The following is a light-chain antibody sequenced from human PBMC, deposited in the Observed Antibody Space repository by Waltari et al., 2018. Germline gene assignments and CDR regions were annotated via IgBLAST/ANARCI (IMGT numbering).Light chain of an antibody. J-gene: IGKJ1*01. V-gene: IGKV3-20*01. CDR3: QHYGSSPWT. Sequence: EIVLTQSPGTLSLSPGERATLSCRASQSISNNFLAWYQQKPGQAPRLLIYAASRRATGSPDRFSGSESGTDFTLTISRLEPEDFAVYYCQHYGSSPWTFGQGTKVEIK. CDR2: AAS. CDR1: QSISNNF.